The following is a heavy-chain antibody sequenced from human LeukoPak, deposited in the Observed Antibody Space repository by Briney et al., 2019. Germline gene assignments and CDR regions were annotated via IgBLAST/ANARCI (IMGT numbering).Heavy chain of an antibody. Sequence: QSGGSLRLSCAASGFTFSSYAMSWVRQAPGKGLEWVSAISGSGGSTYYADSVKGRFTISRDNSKNTLYLQMNSLRAEDTAVYYCAKDPRCLWFGELNSYFDYWGQGTLVTVSS. CDR3: AKDPRCLWFGELNSYFDY. V-gene: IGHV3-23*01. D-gene: IGHD3-10*01. J-gene: IGHJ4*02. CDR2: ISGSGGST. CDR1: GFTFSSYA.